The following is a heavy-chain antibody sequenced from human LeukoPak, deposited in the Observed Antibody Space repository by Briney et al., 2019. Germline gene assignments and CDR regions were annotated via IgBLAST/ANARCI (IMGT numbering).Heavy chain of an antibody. J-gene: IGHJ4*02. Sequence: PRGSLSPSCVASGFSFARYWMSWVRQAHGKGRGWVGNIKEDGSERYYVDSVKGRFTISRDNAKNSLYLQMNGLRDEDTAVYSCARDGVRDGLYFDRWGQGTLVTVSS. D-gene: IGHD5-24*01. CDR2: IKEDGSER. V-gene: IGHV3-7*01. CDR1: GFSFARYW. CDR3: ARDGVRDGLYFDR.